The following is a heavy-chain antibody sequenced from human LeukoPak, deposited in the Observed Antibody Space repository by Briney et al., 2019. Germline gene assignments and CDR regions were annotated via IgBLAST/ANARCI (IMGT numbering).Heavy chain of an antibody. CDR2: ISGSGGST. V-gene: IGHV3-23*01. Sequence: GGSLRLSCAASGFTFSSYWMHWVRQAPGKGLEWVSAISGSGGSTYYADSVKGRFTISRDNSKNTLYLQMNSLRAEDTAVYYCAKGRVIMSVGYFDYWGQGTLVTVSS. D-gene: IGHD3-3*01. CDR1: GFTFSSYW. J-gene: IGHJ4*02. CDR3: AKGRVIMSVGYFDY.